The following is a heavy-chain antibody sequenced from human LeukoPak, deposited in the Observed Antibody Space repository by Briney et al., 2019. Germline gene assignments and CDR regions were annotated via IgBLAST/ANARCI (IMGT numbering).Heavy chain of an antibody. V-gene: IGHV3-30*02. CDR1: GFTFSSYG. D-gene: IGHD6-13*01. CDR2: IRYDGSNK. J-gene: IGHJ5*02. CDR3: AKDDEQHRRRFDP. Sequence: GGSLRLSCAASGFTFSSYGMHWVRQAPGKGLEWVAFIRYDGSNKYYADSVKGGFTISRDNSKNTLYLQMNSLRAEDTAVYYCAKDDEQHRRRFDPWGQGTLVTVSS.